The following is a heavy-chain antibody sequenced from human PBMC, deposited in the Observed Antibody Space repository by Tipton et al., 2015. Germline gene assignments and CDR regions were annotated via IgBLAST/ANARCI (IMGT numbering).Heavy chain of an antibody. CDR1: GGSVSSGDYY. D-gene: IGHD6-19*01. CDR2: IYYSGRT. Sequence: TLSLTCTVSGGSVSSGDYYWSWIRQPPGKGLEWIGYIYYSGRTNYNPSLKSRVTISVDTSKNQFSLKLSSVTAADTAVYYCARVGLTVAPDYWGQGTLVTVSS. J-gene: IGHJ4*02. V-gene: IGHV4-61*08. CDR3: ARVGLTVAPDY.